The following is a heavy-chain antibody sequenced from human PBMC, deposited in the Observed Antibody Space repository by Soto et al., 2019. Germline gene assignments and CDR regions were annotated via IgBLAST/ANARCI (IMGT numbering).Heavy chain of an antibody. CDR3: AKDDRFLYSSSWYWYFDL. Sequence: GESLKISCAASGFTFSSYAMSWVRQAPGKGLEWVSAISGSGGSTYYADSVKGRFTISRDNSKNTLYLQMNSLRAEDTAVYYCAKDDRFLYSSSWYWYFDLWGRGTLVTVSS. CDR2: ISGSGGST. CDR1: GFTFSSYA. V-gene: IGHV3-23*01. J-gene: IGHJ2*01. D-gene: IGHD6-13*01.